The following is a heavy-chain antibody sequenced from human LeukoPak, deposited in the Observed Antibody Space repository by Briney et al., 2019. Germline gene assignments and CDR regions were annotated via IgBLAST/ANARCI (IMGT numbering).Heavy chain of an antibody. CDR2: ICTAGDT. V-gene: IGHV3-13*01. CDR1: GFTCSSYD. J-gene: IGHJ4*02. Sequence: GGSLRLSCAASGFTCSSYDMHWVRQATGKGLEWVSAICTAGDTYYPGSVKGRFTISRENAKNSLYLQMNSLRAGDTAVYYCARGKSLGYDSSGFSLDYWGQGTLVTVSS. CDR3: ARGKSLGYDSSGFSLDY. D-gene: IGHD3-22*01.